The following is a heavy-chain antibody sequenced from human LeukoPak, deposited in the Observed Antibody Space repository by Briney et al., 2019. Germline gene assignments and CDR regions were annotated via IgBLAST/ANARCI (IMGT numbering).Heavy chain of an antibody. D-gene: IGHD3-9*01. J-gene: IGHJ5*02. CDR1: GFTFSSYS. Sequence: GGSLRLSCAASGFTFSSYSMNWVRQAPGKGLEWVSSISSSSSYIYYADSVKGRFTIFRDNAKNSLYLQMNSLRAEDTAVYYCASGFDWFANWFDPWGQGTLVTVSS. CDR3: ASGFDWFANWFDP. CDR2: ISSSSSYI. V-gene: IGHV3-21*01.